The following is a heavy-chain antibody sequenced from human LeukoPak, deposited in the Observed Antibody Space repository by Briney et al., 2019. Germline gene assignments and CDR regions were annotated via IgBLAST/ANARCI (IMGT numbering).Heavy chain of an antibody. CDR3: GRGVKAAVCPAVRCACSYYHYV. V-gene: IGHV4-59*01. CDR1: GGSLSSYY. Sequence: SETLSLPCTVSGGSLSSYYWSWLRQPPGKGLEWIGYIYYSGSTNYNPSLKSLLTISVETSKNQFSLKLRSVTAAHPAVFYCGRGVKAAVCPAVRCACSYYHYVEDKGT. J-gene: IGHJ6*03. CDR2: IYYSGST. D-gene: IGHD1-26*01.